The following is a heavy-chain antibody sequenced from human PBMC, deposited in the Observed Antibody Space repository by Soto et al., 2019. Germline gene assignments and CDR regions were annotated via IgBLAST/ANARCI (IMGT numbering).Heavy chain of an antibody. CDR3: TTDPDPRLRWFDP. CDR1: GFTCSNAL. CDR2: LKRQTDGGTR. V-gene: IGHV3-15*01. Sequence: PGVTRRLSGSPAGFTCSNALRSFVRQTPEKGLEGLGRLKRQTDGGTRAYAAPVKGRFHISRDDSKKTLYLQMNSLKPAAPAVYYCTTDPDPRLRWFDPWGQGPLGTVSS. D-gene: IGHD4-17*01. J-gene: IGHJ5*02.